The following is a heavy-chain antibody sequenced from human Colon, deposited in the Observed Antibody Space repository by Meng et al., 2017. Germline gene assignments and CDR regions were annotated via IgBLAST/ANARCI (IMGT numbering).Heavy chain of an antibody. CDR3: FHSSDHLIYASS. V-gene: IGHV2-5*02. J-gene: IGHJ5*02. CDR1: GTSLTTSGEG. Sequence: QISLKESGPPLVKPTPTLTLTCTFSGTSLTTSGEGVGWIRQPPGKALEWLALVYWDGDSRYSPSLRNRLTITKDTSRNQVVLTMTNVDPVDTGTYFCFHSSDHLIYASSWGQGTLVTVSS. D-gene: IGHD3/OR15-3a*01. CDR2: VYWDGDS.